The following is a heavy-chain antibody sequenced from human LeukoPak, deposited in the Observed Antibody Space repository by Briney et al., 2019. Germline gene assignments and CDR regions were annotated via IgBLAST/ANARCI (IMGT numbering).Heavy chain of an antibody. CDR2: ISSSGSTI. CDR1: GFTFSDYY. D-gene: IGHD5-18*01. CDR3: ARDRIQLWNNYFDY. Sequence: GGSLRLSCAASGFTFSDYYMSWIRQAPGKGLEWVSYISSSGSTIYYPDSVKGRFTISRDNAKNSLYLQMNSPRAEDTAVYYCARDRIQLWNNYFDYWGQGTLVTVSS. J-gene: IGHJ4*02. V-gene: IGHV3-11*04.